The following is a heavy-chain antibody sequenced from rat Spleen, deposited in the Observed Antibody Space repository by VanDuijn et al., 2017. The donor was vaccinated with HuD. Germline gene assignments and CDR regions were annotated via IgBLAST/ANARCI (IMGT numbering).Heavy chain of an antibody. CDR1: GFTFSNFG. CDR3: TTVLQGHGFAY. Sequence: EVQLVESGGGLVQPGRSLKLSCAVSGFTFSNFGFVWVRQAPTKGLEWVASISPGGGGTYYSDSVKGRFTISRDNAKSTLYLQMNSLRSEDTATYYCTTVLQGHGFAYWGQGTLVTVSS. D-gene: IGHD1-1*01. J-gene: IGHJ3*01. V-gene: IGHV5-27*01. CDR2: ISPGGGGT.